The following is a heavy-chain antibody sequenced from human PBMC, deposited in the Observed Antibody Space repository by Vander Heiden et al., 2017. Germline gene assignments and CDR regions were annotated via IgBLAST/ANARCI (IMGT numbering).Heavy chain of an antibody. CDR3: AIVGWSSGQYPFDY. V-gene: IGHV4-38-2*01. CDR1: GYSVSSGYY. J-gene: IGHJ4*02. D-gene: IGHD6-19*01. Sequence: QLQLQESGPGLVQPSETLSLTCAVSGYSVSSGYYWGWIRQPPGKGLEWIGSIYHSGSTYYNPALKSRVTISVDTSKNQFSLKLRSVTAADTAVYYFAIVGWSSGQYPFDYWGQGTLVTVYS. CDR2: IYHSGST.